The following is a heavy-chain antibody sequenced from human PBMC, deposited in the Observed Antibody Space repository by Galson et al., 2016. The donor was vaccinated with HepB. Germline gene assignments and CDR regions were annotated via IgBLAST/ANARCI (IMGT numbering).Heavy chain of an antibody. CDR1: GYTFSDYW. Sequence: QSGAEVKKPGESLHISCKGSGYTFSDYWIGWVRQMPGKGLEWMGIIYPGASDTRYRPSFQGQVTISADKSISTVYLQWSSLKASDTAMYYWARQGQHNYYYYMDVWGKGTTVTVSS. CDR2: IYPGASDT. D-gene: IGHD1-1*01. J-gene: IGHJ6*03. V-gene: IGHV5-51*01. CDR3: ARQGQHNYYYYMDV.